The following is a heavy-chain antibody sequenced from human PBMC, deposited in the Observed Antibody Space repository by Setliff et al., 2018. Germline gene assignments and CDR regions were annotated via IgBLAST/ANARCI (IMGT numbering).Heavy chain of an antibody. CDR2: INPSGGNT. V-gene: IGHV1-46*04. CDR3: ARESVAATYNWFDP. D-gene: IGHD2-15*01. Sequence: GASVKVSCKASGYTFTSYYMHWVRQAPGQGLEWMGIINPSGGNTYYADSVKGRFTISRDNAKNSLYLQMNSLRAEDTAVYYCARESVAATYNWFDPWGQGTLVTVSS. J-gene: IGHJ5*02. CDR1: GYTFTSYY.